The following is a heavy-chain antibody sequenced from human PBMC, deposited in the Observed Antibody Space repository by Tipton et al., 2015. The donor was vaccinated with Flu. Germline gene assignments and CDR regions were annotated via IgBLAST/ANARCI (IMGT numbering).Heavy chain of an antibody. CDR3: AKDGGTRYYDSGSYYEPDY. V-gene: IGHV3-30*18. CDR2: ISYDGSDQ. CDR1: GFTFSSHG. D-gene: IGHD3-10*01. J-gene: IGHJ4*02. Sequence: SLRLSCAASGFTFSSHGMHWVRQAPGKGLEWVAVISYDGSDQSYADAVRGRFTISRDNSKNTLYLQMNSLRAEDTAFYYCAKDGGTRYYDSGSYYEPDYWGQGTLVTVSS.